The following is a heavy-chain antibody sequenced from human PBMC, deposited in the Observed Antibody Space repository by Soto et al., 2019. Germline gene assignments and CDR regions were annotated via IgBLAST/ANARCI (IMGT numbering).Heavy chain of an antibody. J-gene: IGHJ6*02. CDR2: ISGSGGST. V-gene: IGHV3-23*01. D-gene: IGHD6-6*01. Sequence: GGSLRLSCAASGFTFSSYAMSWVRQAPGKGLEWVSAISGSGGSTYYADSVKGRFTISRDNSKNTLYLQMNSLRAEDTAVYYCGKAKSIAARRYYYYGMDVWGQGTTVTVSS. CDR3: GKAKSIAARRYYYYGMDV. CDR1: GFTFSSYA.